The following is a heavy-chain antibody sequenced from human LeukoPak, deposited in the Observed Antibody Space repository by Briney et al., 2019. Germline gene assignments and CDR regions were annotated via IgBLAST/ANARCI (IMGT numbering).Heavy chain of an antibody. CDR3: TRHDVVPIIGHGMAV. D-gene: IGHD2-2*01. V-gene: IGHV4-59*08. J-gene: IGHJ6*02. CDR1: GASIGSYY. CDR2: ISPNGYT. Sequence: PSETLFLTCTVSGASIGSYYWSWIRQPPGKGLEWIGYISPNGYTLYTPSLRSRVTISRDTSDNQFSLILSSVTAADTAIYYCTRHDVVPIIGHGMAVWGQGTTVTVSS.